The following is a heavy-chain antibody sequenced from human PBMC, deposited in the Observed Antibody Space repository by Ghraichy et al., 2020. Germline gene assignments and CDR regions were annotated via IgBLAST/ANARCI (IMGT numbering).Heavy chain of an antibody. CDR3: ARDPTYYDFWSGYSARNAFDI. CDR1: GGSFSSYY. CDR2: INHSGST. D-gene: IGHD3-3*01. V-gene: IGHV4-34*01. Sequence: LSLPCAVYGGSFSSYYWSWIRQPPGKGLEWIGEINHSGSTNYNPSLKSRVTISVDTSKNQFSLKLSSVTAADTAVYYCARDPTYYDFWSGYSARNAFDIWGQGTMVTVSS. J-gene: IGHJ3*02.